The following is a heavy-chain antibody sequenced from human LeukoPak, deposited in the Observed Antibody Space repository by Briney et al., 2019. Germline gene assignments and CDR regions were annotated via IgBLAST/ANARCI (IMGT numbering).Heavy chain of an antibody. CDR1: GFTSGFIFSSYG. CDR3: ARDEMATIRTIDY. CDR2: ISYDGSNK. D-gene: IGHD5-24*01. Sequence: PGRSLRLSCAASGFTSGFIFSSYGMHWVRQAPGKGLEWVAVISYDGSNKYHADSVKGRFTISRDNSKNTLYLQINSLRAEDTAVYYCARDEMATIRTIDYWGQGTLVTVSS. J-gene: IGHJ4*02. V-gene: IGHV3-30*03.